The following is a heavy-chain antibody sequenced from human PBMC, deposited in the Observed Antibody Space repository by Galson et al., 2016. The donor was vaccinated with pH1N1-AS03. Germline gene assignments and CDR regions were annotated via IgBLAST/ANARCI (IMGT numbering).Heavy chain of an antibody. J-gene: IGHJ3*01. CDR3: VAGGSGTDLFDV. D-gene: IGHD3-10*01. CDR1: GFTFSRSA. V-gene: IGHV3-23*01. Sequence: SLRLSCAASGFTFSRSAMSWVRQVPGRGLEWVSSVNDSGGRTSYANSVKGRFTVSRDNSKNTLSLEMSSLRVEDTAEYYCVAGGSGTDLFDVWGLGTMVIVS. CDR2: VNDSGGRT.